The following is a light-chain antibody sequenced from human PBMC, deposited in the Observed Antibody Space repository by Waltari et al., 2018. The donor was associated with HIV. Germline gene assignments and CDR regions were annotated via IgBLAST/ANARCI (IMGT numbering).Light chain of an antibody. CDR3: SSYAGSNNLV. CDR1: SRDVRGYNY. Sequence: QYALTQPPSPSGSPGQSVPISSTRPSRDVRGYNYVSWYQQHPGKAPKLMIYEVSKRPSGVPDRFSGSKSGNTASLTVSGLQAEDEADYYCSSYAGSNNLVFGGGTKLTVL. J-gene: IGLJ2*01. V-gene: IGLV2-8*01. CDR2: EVS.